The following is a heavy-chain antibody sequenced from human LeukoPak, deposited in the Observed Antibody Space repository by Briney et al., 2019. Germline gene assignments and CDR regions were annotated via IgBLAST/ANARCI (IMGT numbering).Heavy chain of an antibody. Sequence: TSETLSLTCTVSGGSISSYYWSWIRQPAGKGLEWIGRIYTSGSTNYNPSLKSRVTMSVDTSKNQFSLKLSSVTAADTAVYYCARGPPLLWFGELLRWYYFDYWGQGTLVTVSS. CDR3: ARGPPLLWFGELLRWYYFDY. D-gene: IGHD3-10*01. J-gene: IGHJ4*02. CDR1: GGSISSYY. CDR2: IYTSGST. V-gene: IGHV4-4*07.